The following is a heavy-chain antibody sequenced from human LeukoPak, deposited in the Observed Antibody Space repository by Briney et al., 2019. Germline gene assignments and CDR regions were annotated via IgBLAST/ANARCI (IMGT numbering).Heavy chain of an antibody. CDR1: GFTYRTYW. CDR2: INQDGSEK. V-gene: IGHV3-7*01. J-gene: IGHJ4*02. D-gene: IGHD6-13*01. CDR3: ASLRPRQQLVVDH. Sequence: PGGSLRLSCVASGFTYRTYWMDWVRQAPGKGLEWVANINQDGSEKYHVDSVKGRFTISRDNAKNSIYLQMNSLRVEDTAVYYCASLRPRQQLVVDHWGQGTLVTVSS.